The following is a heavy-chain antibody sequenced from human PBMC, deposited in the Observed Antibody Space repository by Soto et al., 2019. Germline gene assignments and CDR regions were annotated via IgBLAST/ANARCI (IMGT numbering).Heavy chain of an antibody. CDR3: ARQVTLLGSGSSWFDP. D-gene: IGHD3-10*01. CDR1: GGSISSYY. V-gene: IGHV4-59*08. Sequence: PSETLSLTCTVSGGSISSYYWSWIRQPPGKGLEWIGYIYYSGSTNYNPSLKSRVTISVDTSKNQFSLKLSSVTAADTAVYYCARQVTLLGSGSSWFDPWGQGTLVTVSS. J-gene: IGHJ5*02. CDR2: IYYSGST.